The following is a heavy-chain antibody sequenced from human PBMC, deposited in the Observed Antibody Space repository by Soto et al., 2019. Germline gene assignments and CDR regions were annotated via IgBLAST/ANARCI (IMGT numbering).Heavy chain of an antibody. CDR3: ARRFCSSTSCKFDY. CDR1: GFTFSNYW. CDR2: INQDGGEK. J-gene: IGHJ4*02. V-gene: IGHV3-7*01. Sequence: VQLVESGGGLVQPGGSLKLSCAASGFTFSNYWMSWVRQAPGKGLEWVANINQDGGEKYCVDSVKGRFTISRDNAKNSLYLQMNSLRAEDTAVYYCARRFCSSTSCKFDYWGQGTLVTVSS. D-gene: IGHD2-2*01.